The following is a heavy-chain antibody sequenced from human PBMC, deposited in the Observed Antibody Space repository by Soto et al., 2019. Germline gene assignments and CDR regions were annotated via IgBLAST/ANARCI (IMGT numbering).Heavy chain of an antibody. CDR3: AKETYGSSWYPFDS. Sequence: EVQLLESGGGLVQPGGSLRLSCAASGFTFSSYAMSWVRQAPGKGLEWVSAISGSGGSTYYADSVKGRFTISRDNSKNALYLQMYSLRAEGTAVYYCAKETYGSSWYPFDSWGQGTMVTVSS. V-gene: IGHV3-23*01. CDR2: ISGSGGST. CDR1: GFTFSSYA. J-gene: IGHJ4*02. D-gene: IGHD6-13*01.